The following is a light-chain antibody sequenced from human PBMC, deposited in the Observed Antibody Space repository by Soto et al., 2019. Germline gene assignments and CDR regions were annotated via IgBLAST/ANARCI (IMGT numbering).Light chain of an antibody. V-gene: IGLV2-8*01. CDR3: SSYAGSNNFVV. CDR2: EVS. J-gene: IGLJ2*01. CDR1: SSDICGYNY. Sequence: QSALTQPPSASGSPGQSVTISCTGTSSDICGYNYVSWYQQHPGKAPKLMVYEVSKRPSGVPDRFSGSKSGNTASLTVSGLQAEDEADYYCSSYAGSNNFVVFGGGTQLTVL.